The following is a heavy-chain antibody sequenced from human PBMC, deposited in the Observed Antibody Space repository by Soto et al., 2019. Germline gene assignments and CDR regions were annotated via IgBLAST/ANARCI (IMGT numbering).Heavy chain of an antibody. D-gene: IGHD1-26*01. V-gene: IGHV4-4*02. CDR1: GGSISSSNW. CDR3: ARVSGSYYYGMDV. Sequence: QVQLQESGPGLVKPSGTLSLTCAVSGGSISSSNWWSWVRQPPGKGLEWIGEIYHSGSTNYNPSLKSRVTISVDKSKSQFSLKLSSVIAADTAVYSCARVSGSYYYGMDVWGQGTTVTVSS. J-gene: IGHJ6*02. CDR2: IYHSGST.